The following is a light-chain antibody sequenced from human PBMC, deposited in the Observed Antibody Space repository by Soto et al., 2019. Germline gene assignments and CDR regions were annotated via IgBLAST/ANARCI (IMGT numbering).Light chain of an antibody. V-gene: IGKV3D-15*01. CDR3: QQYHNSILM. Sequence: EIVMTQSPATLSVSPGERAPLSCRASQSVSSNLAWYQQKPGQAPRLLIYGASTRATGIPARFSGGGSGADFTLTISRLEPEDFGVYYCQQYHNSILMFGQGTKVDIK. CDR2: GAS. CDR1: QSVSSN. J-gene: IGKJ1*01.